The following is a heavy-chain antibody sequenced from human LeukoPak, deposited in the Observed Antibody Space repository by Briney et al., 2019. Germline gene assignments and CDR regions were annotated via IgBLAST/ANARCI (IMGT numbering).Heavy chain of an antibody. V-gene: IGHV3-66*02. D-gene: IGHD2-8*01. CDR3: ARGVFYFDY. CDR1: GFTVSSNY. CDR2: IYSGGST. J-gene: IGHJ4*02. Sequence: PGGSLRLSCAAFGFTVSSNYMSWVRQAPGKGLEWVSVIYSGGSTYYADSVKGRFTISRDNSKNTLYLQMNSLRAEDTAVYYCARGVFYFDYWGQGTLVTVSS.